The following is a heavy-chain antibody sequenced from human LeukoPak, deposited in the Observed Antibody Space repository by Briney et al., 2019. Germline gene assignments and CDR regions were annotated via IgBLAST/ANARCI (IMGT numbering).Heavy chain of an antibody. Sequence: PGGSLRLSCAASGFTFDDHAMHWVRQAPGKGLEWVSGISWNSGRTDYADSVKGRFTISRDNAKNSLYLQMNSLRAEDMAFYYCAKDFGYSYGHIDYWGQGTLVTVSS. D-gene: IGHD5-18*01. CDR3: AKDFGYSYGHIDY. J-gene: IGHJ4*02. CDR2: ISWNSGRT. V-gene: IGHV3-9*03. CDR1: GFTFDDHA.